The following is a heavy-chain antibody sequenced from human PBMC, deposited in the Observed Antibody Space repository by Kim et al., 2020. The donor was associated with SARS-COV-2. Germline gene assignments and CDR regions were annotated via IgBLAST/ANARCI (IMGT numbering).Heavy chain of an antibody. V-gene: IGHV4-34*01. Sequence: NPSLKSRVTISVDTSKNQFSLKLTSVTAADTAVYYCARAEVGALYYFDFWGQGPLVTVSS. D-gene: IGHD1-26*01. CDR3: ARAEVGALYYFDF. J-gene: IGHJ4*02.